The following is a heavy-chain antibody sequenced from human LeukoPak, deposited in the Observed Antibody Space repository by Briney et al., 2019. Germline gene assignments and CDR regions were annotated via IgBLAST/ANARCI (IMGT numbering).Heavy chain of an antibody. CDR3: ARIAVAATYYYYYYYMDV. CDR2: IYTSGST. D-gene: IGHD6-19*01. Sequence: SETLSLTCTVSGGSISSYYWSWIRQPAGKGLEWIGRIYTSGSTNYNPSLKSRVTMSVDTSKNQFSLKLSSVTAADTAVYYCARIAVAATYYYYYYYMDVWGKGTTVTISS. V-gene: IGHV4-4*07. J-gene: IGHJ6*03. CDR1: GGSISSYY.